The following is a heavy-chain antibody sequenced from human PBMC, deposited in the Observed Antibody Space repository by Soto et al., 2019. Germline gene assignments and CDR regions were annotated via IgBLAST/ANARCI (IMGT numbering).Heavy chain of an antibody. CDR2: TYFRSKWYN. Sequence: LSLTCAISGDSVSSNTASWNWIRQSPSRGLEWLGRTYFRSKWYNDYAVSVKSRIIINPDTSNNQLSLQLNSVTPEDTAVYFCAKGDNLGPKTGYAFDPWGQGIMVTVSS. J-gene: IGHJ5*02. CDR1: GDSVSSNTAS. D-gene: IGHD5-12*01. CDR3: AKGDNLGPKTGYAFDP. V-gene: IGHV6-1*01.